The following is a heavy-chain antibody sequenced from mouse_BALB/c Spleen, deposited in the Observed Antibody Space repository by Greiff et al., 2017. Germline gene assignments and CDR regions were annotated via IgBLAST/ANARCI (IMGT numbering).Heavy chain of an antibody. CDR2: ISDGGSYT. Sequence: DVMLVESGGGLVKPGGSLKLSCAASGFTFSDYYMYWVRQTPEKRLEWVATISDGGSYTYYPDSVKGRFTISRDNAKNNLYLQMSSLKSEDTAMYYCASLNYYGSTAWFAYWGQGTLVTVSA. CDR1: GFTFSDYY. CDR3: ASLNYYGSTAWFAY. J-gene: IGHJ3*01. D-gene: IGHD1-1*01. V-gene: IGHV5-4*02.